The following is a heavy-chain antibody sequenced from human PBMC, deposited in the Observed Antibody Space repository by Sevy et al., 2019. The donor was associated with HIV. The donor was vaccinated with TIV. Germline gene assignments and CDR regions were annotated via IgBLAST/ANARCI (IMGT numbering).Heavy chain of an antibody. V-gene: IGHV3-13*01. CDR1: GFTFSSYD. D-gene: IGHD2-2*01. J-gene: IGHJ6*02. CDR3: ARGPHRYCSSTSCLNYYYYRMDV. Sequence: GGSLRLSCAASGFTFSSYDMHWVRQATGKGLEWVSAIGTAGDTYYPGSVKGRFTISRENAKNSLYLQMNSLRAGDTAVYYCARGPHRYCSSTSCLNYYYYRMDVWGQGTTVTVSS. CDR2: IGTAGDT.